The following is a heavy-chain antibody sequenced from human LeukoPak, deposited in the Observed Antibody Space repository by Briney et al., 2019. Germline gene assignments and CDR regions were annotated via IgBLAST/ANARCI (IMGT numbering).Heavy chain of an antibody. J-gene: IGHJ4*02. V-gene: IGHV3-21*01. Sequence: PGGSLRLSCAASRFTFSSYIMNWVRQAPGKGVEWVSSISSSSSYIYYADSVKGRFTISRDNAKNSLYLKMNSVRAEDTAVYYCARDPYSAAISDYWGQGTLVTVSS. CDR1: RFTFSSYI. CDR3: ARDPYSAAISDY. D-gene: IGHD2-2*02. CDR2: ISSSSSYI.